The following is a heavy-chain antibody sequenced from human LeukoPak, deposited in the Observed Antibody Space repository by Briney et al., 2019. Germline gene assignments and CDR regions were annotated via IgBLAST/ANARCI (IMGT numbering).Heavy chain of an antibody. CDR1: GGSISSGYY. V-gene: IGHV4-38-2*02. CDR2: IYHSGST. CDR3: ARHKWFGELWDY. J-gene: IGHJ4*02. Sequence: PSQTLSLTCTVSGGSISSGYYWGWIRQPPGKGLEWIGSIYHSGSTYYNPSLKSRVTISVDTSKNQFSLKLSSVTAADTAVYYCARHKWFGELWDYWGQGTLVTVSS. D-gene: IGHD3-10*01.